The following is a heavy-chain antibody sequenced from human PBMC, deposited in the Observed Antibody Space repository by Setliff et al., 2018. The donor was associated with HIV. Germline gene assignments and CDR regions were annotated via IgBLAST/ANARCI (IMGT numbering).Heavy chain of an antibody. Sequence: GASVKVSCKASGYTFTNYYIHWVRQARGQGLEWMGVIIPHFDAPQYAQKFQGRVTITADQSTSTAYMELSGLTSEDTAVYYCASPRLDWSFSHFDYWGQGTPVTVSS. D-gene: IGHD3-9*01. J-gene: IGHJ4*02. V-gene: IGHV1-69*13. CDR3: ASPRLDWSFSHFDY. CDR1: GYTFTNYY. CDR2: IIPHFDAP.